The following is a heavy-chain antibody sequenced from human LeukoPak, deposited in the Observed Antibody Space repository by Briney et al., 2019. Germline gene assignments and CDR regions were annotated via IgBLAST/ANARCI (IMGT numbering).Heavy chain of an antibody. J-gene: IGHJ4*02. CDR1: GYTFTGYY. V-gene: IGHV1-2*02. CDR3: ARTYYGSGSYYY. CDR2: INPNSGGT. Sequence: GASVKVSCKASGYTFTGYYMHWVRQAPGQGLEWMGWINPNSGGTNYAQKIQGRVTMTRDTSISTAYMELSRLRSDDTAVYYCARTYYGSGSYYYWGQGTLVTVSS. D-gene: IGHD3-10*01.